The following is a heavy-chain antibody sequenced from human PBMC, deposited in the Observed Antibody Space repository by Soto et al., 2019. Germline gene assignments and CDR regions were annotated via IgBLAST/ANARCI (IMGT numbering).Heavy chain of an antibody. CDR3: AKGLLNGRWYAAD. CDR1: GFTFSNCV. Sequence: EVHLLESGGVLVQPGESLRLSCETSGFTFSNCVMTWLRQPPGKRLEWVSVITTNGHTDDADSVKGRFTISRDNSKNTVYLQMNSLRAEDPAVYYCAKGLLNGRWYAADWGQGTLVTVSS. D-gene: IGHD6-13*01. J-gene: IGHJ4*02. CDR2: ITTNGHT. V-gene: IGHV3-23*01.